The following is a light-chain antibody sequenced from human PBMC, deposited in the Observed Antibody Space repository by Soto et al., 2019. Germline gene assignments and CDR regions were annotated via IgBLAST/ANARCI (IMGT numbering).Light chain of an antibody. V-gene: IGKV1-17*03. CDR1: QGIGNY. CDR3: LQHNSYPRT. Sequence: DIQMTQSPSAMSASGGDRGTITGRASQGIGNYLAWFQQKPGKVPKRLIYGASNLQSGVPSRFSGSGSGTEFTLTISSLQPEDFVTYYCLQHNSYPRTFGQGTKVDIK. CDR2: GAS. J-gene: IGKJ1*01.